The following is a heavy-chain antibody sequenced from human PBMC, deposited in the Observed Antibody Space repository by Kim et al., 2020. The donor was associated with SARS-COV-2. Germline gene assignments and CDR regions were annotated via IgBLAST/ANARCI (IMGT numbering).Heavy chain of an antibody. CDR3: AKFPGLLRMYYFDY. J-gene: IGHJ4*02. Sequence: ADSVKGRFTISRDNSKNTLYLQMNSLRAEDTAVYYCAKFPGLLRMYYFDYWGQGTLVTVSS. D-gene: IGHD3-22*01. V-gene: IGHV3-23*01.